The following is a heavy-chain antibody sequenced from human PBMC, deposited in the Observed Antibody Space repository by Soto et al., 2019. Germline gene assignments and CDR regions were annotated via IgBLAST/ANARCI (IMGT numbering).Heavy chain of an antibody. CDR1: GFTFSAYG. J-gene: IGHJ3*02. Sequence: QVQLVESGGGVVQPGRSLRLSCAASGFTFSAYGMHWVRQAPGKGLEWVAVIWDDGVKKYYEDSVKGRFTISRDNSDNTLFLQMNSLTAEDSAVYYCVRGRRKAGAFDIWGQGTTVTVSS. V-gene: IGHV3-33*01. CDR3: VRGRRKAGAFDI. CDR2: IWDDGVKK.